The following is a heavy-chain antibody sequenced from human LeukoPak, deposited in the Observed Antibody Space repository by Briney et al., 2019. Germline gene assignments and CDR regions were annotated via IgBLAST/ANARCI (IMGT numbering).Heavy chain of an antibody. CDR1: GFTFNNYG. CDR3: AKGPLRGTAAAIDY. D-gene: IGHD2-2*01. Sequence: GGSLRLSCAASGFTFNNYGMHWVRQAPGKGLEWVAVISYDGRNIHYPDSVKGRFTISRDISTDTLWLQMDSLRTEDAAVYYCAKGPLRGTAAAIDYWGQGTLVTVSS. CDR2: ISYDGRNI. V-gene: IGHV3-30*18. J-gene: IGHJ4*02.